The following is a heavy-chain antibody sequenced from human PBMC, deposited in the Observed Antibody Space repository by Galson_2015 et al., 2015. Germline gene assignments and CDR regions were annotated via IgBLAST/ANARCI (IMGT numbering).Heavy chain of an antibody. CDR1: GYTFTSYG. CDR3: ARVNYDFWSGYSVDHYYYGMDV. Sequence: SVKVSCKASGYTFTSYGISWVRQAPGQGLEWMGWISAYNGNANYAQKLQGRVTMTTDTSTSTAYMELRSLRSDDTAVYYCARVNYDFWSGYSVDHYYYGMDVWGQETTVTVSS. V-gene: IGHV1-18*04. CDR2: ISAYNGNA. J-gene: IGHJ6*02. D-gene: IGHD3-3*01.